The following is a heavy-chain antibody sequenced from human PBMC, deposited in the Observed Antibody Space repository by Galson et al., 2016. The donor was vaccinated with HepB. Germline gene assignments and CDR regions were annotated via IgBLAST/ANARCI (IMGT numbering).Heavy chain of an antibody. CDR1: DSVSSNTAA. Sequence: DSVSSNTAAWNWIRQTPSRGLEWLGRTYYRSTWSNDCAVSVKSRITINRDTSKNQFSLQLTSVTPEDTAVYYCARGVLGPAGNWFAPWGQGTPVTVSS. J-gene: IGHJ5*02. D-gene: IGHD2/OR15-2a*01. CDR3: ARGVLGPAGNWFAP. V-gene: IGHV6-1*01. CDR2: TYYRSTWSN.